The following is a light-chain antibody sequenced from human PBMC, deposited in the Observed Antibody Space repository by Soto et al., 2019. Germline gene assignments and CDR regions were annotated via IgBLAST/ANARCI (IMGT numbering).Light chain of an antibody. CDR2: AAS. V-gene: IGKV1-39*01. Sequence: IQMTQSPSSLSTSVGDRVTITCRASQSISNYLNWYQQKPGKVPKLLIYAASRLQSGVPSRFSGSGSGTDFTHTISSLQPEDFATYFCQQSYITPWTFGQGTKVEI. CDR3: QQSYITPWT. CDR1: QSISNY. J-gene: IGKJ1*01.